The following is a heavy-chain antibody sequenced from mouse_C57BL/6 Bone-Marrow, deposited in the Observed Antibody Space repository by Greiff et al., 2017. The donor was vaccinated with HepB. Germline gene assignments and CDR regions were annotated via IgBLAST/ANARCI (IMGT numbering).Heavy chain of an antibody. Sequence: EVQLQQSGAELARPGASVKLSCKASGYTFTSYGISWVKQRTGQGLEWIGWIDPENGDTEYASKFQGKATITADTSSNTAYLQLSSLTSEDTAVYYCTTGDYWGQGTTLTVSS. CDR2: IDPENGDT. J-gene: IGHJ2*01. V-gene: IGHV14-4*01. CDR1: GYTFTSYG. CDR3: TTGDY.